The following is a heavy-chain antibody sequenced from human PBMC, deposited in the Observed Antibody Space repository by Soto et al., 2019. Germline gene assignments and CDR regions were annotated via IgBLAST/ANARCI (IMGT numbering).Heavy chain of an antibody. CDR3: ARVQQLVPFIIYYYYGMDV. V-gene: IGHV3-21*01. CDR1: GFTFSSYS. Sequence: EVQLVESGGGLVKPGGSLRLSCAASGFTFSSYSMNWVRQAPGKGLEWVSSISSSSSYIYYADSVKGRFTISRDNAKNSLYLQMNSLRAEDTAVYYCARVQQLVPFIIYYYYGMDVWGQGTTVTVSS. J-gene: IGHJ6*02. CDR2: ISSSSSYI. D-gene: IGHD6-13*01.